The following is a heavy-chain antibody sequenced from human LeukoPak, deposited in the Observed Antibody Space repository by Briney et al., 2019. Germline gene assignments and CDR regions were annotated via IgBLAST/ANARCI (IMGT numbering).Heavy chain of an antibody. CDR2: INPNSGDT. J-gene: IGHJ4*02. CDR3: ARGPNYYDSSGFHYRD. D-gene: IGHD3-22*01. V-gene: IGHV1-2*02. CDR1: GYTFTAYY. Sequence: SVKVSCKASGYTFTAYYMHWVRQAPGQGLEWMGWINPNSGDTKIAQKFQGRVTMTRDTSISTAYMELSSLGSDDTAVYYCARGPNYYDSSGFHYRDWGQGTLVTVSS.